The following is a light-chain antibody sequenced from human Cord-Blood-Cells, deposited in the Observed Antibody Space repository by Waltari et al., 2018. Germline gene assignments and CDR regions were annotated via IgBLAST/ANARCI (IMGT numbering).Light chain of an antibody. Sequence: EIVMTQSPATLSVSPGARATLSCRASMSVSSNLAWYQQKPGPAPRLLIYGESTRAPGIPDRFSGSGSGTEFTLTISSLQSEDFAVYYCQQYNNWLPSYTFGQGTKLEIK. CDR2: GES. J-gene: IGKJ2*01. CDR3: QQYNNWLPSYT. V-gene: IGKV3-15*01. CDR1: MSVSSN.